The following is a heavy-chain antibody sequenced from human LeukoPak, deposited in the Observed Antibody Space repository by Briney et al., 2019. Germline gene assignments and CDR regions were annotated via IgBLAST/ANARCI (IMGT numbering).Heavy chain of an antibody. CDR2: ISGSGGST. CDR1: GFTFSSYA. CDR3: AKFLPTHIVVANYYFDY. D-gene: IGHD2-21*01. Sequence: GGSLRLSCAASGFTFSSYAMSWVRRAPGKGLEWVSAISGSGGSTYYADSVKGRFTISRDNSKNMLYLQMNSLRAEDTAVYYCAKFLPTHIVVANYYFDYWGQGTLVTVSS. V-gene: IGHV3-23*01. J-gene: IGHJ4*02.